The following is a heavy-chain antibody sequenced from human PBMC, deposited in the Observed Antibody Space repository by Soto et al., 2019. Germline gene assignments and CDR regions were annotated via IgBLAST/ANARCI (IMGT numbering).Heavy chain of an antibody. CDR2: VYNSGST. V-gene: IGHV4-59*01. CDR1: GGSISSNY. J-gene: IGHJ4*02. CDR3: ARYRREAVAGYTLDN. D-gene: IGHD6-13*01. Sequence: PSETLSLTCTVSGGSISSNYWTWIRQPPGKGLEWIGYVYNSGSTNYNPSLKSRVTISEDTSKSQFSLKVNSMTAADTAVYYCARYRREAVAGYTLDNWGQGMLVT.